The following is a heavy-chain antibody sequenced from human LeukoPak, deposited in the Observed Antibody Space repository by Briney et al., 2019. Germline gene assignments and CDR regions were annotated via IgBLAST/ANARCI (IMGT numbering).Heavy chain of an antibody. Sequence: GGSLRLSCAASGFTFSSYSMNWVRQAPGKGLEWVSSISSSSSYIYYADSVKGRFTISRDNAKNSLYLQMNSLRAEDTAVYYCARDFGSGYRFGYYFDYWGQGTLVTVSS. D-gene: IGHD5-18*01. V-gene: IGHV3-21*01. CDR1: GFTFSSYS. CDR3: ARDFGSGYRFGYYFDY. CDR2: ISSSSSYI. J-gene: IGHJ4*02.